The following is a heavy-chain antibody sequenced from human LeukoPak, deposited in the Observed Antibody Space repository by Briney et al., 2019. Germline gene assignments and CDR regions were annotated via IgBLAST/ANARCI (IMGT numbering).Heavy chain of an antibody. CDR2: ISSSSSYI. CDR1: GLTVSSYS. Sequence: KPGGSLRLSWAASGLTVSSYSMNWVRQAPGKGLEWVSSISSSSSYIYYADSVKGRFTISRDNAKNSLYLQMNSLRAEDTAVYYCAREDSYYYGSGSYPFDYWGQGTLVTVSS. J-gene: IGHJ4*02. D-gene: IGHD3-10*01. V-gene: IGHV3-21*01. CDR3: AREDSYYYGSGSYPFDY.